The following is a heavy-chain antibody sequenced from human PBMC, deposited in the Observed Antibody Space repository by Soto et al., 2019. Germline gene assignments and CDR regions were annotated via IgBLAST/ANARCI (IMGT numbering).Heavy chain of an antibody. D-gene: IGHD2-15*01. Sequence: EVQLVESGGGLVKPGGSLRLSCAAPGFTFSSYRMNWVRQAPGKGLEWVSSISSSSSYIYYADSVKGRFTISRDNAKNSLYLQMNSLRAEDTAVYYCARDCGGGSCYDWFDPWGQGTLVTVSS. CDR3: ARDCGGGSCYDWFDP. V-gene: IGHV3-21*01. J-gene: IGHJ5*02. CDR1: GFTFSSYR. CDR2: ISSSSSYI.